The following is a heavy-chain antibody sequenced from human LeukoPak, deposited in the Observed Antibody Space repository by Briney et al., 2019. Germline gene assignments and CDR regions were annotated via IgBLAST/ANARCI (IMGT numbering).Heavy chain of an antibody. V-gene: IGHV4-39*07. J-gene: IGHJ3*02. Sequence: KPSETLSLTCSVSGDSFSSVTDYWAWIRQPPGKGLEWIASGDYSGGTYYNPSLESRVAISADMSKKQISLKLSSVTAADTAVYYCARRKSAPLYGGNRRNAFDIWGQGTMVTVSS. D-gene: IGHD4-23*01. CDR3: ARRKSAPLYGGNRRNAFDI. CDR2: GDYSGGT. CDR1: GDSFSSVTDY.